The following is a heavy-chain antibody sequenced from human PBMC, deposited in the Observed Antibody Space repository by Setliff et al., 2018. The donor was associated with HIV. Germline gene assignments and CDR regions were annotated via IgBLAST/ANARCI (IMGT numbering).Heavy chain of an antibody. V-gene: IGHV1-46*01. CDR2: INPSGGGT. CDR1: GYSFTNYY. CDR3: VRGMTSYDSSGYSIPYYFDY. J-gene: IGHJ4*02. D-gene: IGHD3-22*01. Sequence: ASVKVSCKASGYSFTNYYMNWVRQAPGQGPEWMGIINPSGGGTTYAQKFQGRVTMTRDTSTDTLYMDLSSLTSEDTAVYYCVRGMTSYDSSGYSIPYYFDYWGQGTLVTVSS.